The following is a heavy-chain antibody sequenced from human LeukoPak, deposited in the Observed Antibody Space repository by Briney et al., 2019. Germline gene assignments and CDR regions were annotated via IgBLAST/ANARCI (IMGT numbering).Heavy chain of an antibody. CDR2: LFHSGNT. CDR1: GDSITTVYS. CDR3: ERGPYYGDNDAFDI. Sequence: SQTLSLTCTVSGDSITTVYSWSWIRQSPGKGLEWLGYLFHSGNTYYNPSLKSRVTISVDTSKNQFSLKLSSVTAADTAVYYCERGPYYGDNDAFDIWGQGTMVTVSS. J-gene: IGHJ3*02. D-gene: IGHD4-23*01. V-gene: IGHV4-30-2*06.